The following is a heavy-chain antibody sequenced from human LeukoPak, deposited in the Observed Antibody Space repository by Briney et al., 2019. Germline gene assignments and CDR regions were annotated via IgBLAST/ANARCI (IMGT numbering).Heavy chain of an antibody. CDR3: ARELGLAVAAPFDY. CDR1: GFTFSSYA. V-gene: IGHV3-30-3*01. CDR2: ISYDGSNK. D-gene: IGHD6-19*01. J-gene: IGHJ4*02. Sequence: PGRSLRLSCAASGFTFSSYAMRWVRQAPGKGLEWVAVISYDGSNKYYADSVKGRFTISRDNSKNTLYLQMNSLRAEDTAVYYCARELGLAVAAPFDYWGQGTLVTVSS.